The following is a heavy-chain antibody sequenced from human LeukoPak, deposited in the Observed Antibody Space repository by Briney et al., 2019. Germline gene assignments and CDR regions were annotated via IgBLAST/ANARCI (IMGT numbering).Heavy chain of an antibody. CDR1: GGSISSYY. Sequence: SETLSLTCTVSGGSISSYYWSWIRQPPGKGLEWIGYIYYSGSTNYNPSLKSRVTISVDTSENQFSLKLSSVTAADTAVYYCAREAYCGGDCYSSHWGQGTLVTVSS. CDR2: IYYSGST. V-gene: IGHV4-59*01. CDR3: AREAYCGGDCYSSH. J-gene: IGHJ4*02. D-gene: IGHD2-21*01.